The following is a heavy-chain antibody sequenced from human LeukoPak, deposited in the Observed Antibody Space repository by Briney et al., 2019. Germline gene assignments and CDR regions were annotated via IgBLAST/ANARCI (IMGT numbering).Heavy chain of an antibody. J-gene: IGHJ4*02. CDR1: GGTFSSYA. Sequence: SVKVSCKASGGTFSSYAISWVRQAPGQGLEWMGGIIPIFGTANYAQKFQGRVTITTDESTSTAYMELSSLRSEDTAVYYCARDRGATMTTLDYWGQGTLVTVSS. D-gene: IGHD3-22*01. CDR3: ARDRGATMTTLDY. V-gene: IGHV1-69*05. CDR2: IIPIFGTA.